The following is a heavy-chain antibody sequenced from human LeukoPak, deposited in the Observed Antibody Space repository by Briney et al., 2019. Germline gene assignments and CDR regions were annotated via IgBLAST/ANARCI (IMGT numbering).Heavy chain of an antibody. D-gene: IGHD2-15*01. V-gene: IGHV3-23*01. CDR2: ISGSGGST. CDR3: AKGSKGVAARKNGMDV. Sequence: GGSLRLSCAASGFTFSSYAMSWVRQAPGKGLEWVSAISGSGGSTYYADSVKGRFTISRDNSKNTLYLQMNSLRAEDTAVYYCAKGSKGVAARKNGMDVWGQGTMVTV. CDR1: GFTFSSYA. J-gene: IGHJ6*02.